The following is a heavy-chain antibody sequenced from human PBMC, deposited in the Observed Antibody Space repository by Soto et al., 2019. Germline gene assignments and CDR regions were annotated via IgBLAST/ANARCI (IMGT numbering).Heavy chain of an antibody. V-gene: IGHV3-74*01. CDR3: ARWGSSGWYSYYYYYYMDV. CDR2: INSDGSST. Sequence: GGSLRLSCAASGFTFSSYWMHWVRQAPGKGLVWVSRINSDGSSTSYADSVKGRFTISRDTAKNTLYLQMNSLRAEATAVYYCARWGSSGWYSYYYYYYMDVWGKGTTVTVSS. D-gene: IGHD6-19*01. J-gene: IGHJ6*03. CDR1: GFTFSSYW.